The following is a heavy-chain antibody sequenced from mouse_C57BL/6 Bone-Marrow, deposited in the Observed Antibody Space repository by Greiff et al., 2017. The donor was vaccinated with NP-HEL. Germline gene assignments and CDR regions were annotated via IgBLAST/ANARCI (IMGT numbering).Heavy chain of an antibody. CDR2: IYPGGGYT. CDR1: GYTFTNYW. V-gene: IGHV1-63*01. J-gene: IGHJ4*01. D-gene: IGHD1-1*01. CDR3: AVAYYYGSRGAMDY. Sequence: QVQLKESGAELVRPGTSVKMSCKASGYTFTNYWIGWAKQRPGHGLEWIGDIYPGGGYTNYNEKFKGKATLTADKSSSTAYMQFSSLTSEDSAIYYCAVAYYYGSRGAMDYWGQGTSVTVSS.